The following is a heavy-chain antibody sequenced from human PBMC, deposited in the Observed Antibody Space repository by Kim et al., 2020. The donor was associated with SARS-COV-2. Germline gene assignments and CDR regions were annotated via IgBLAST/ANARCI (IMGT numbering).Heavy chain of an antibody. CDR3: ARAWAQYGGAFDI. CDR2: IYSGGST. V-gene: IGHV3-66*01. Sequence: GGSLRLSCTASGFTVSSNYMSWVRQAPGKGLEFVSVIYSGGSTYYADSVKGRFTISRDNSKNTLYLQMNSLRAEDTTVYYCARAWAQYGGAFDIWGQGT. CDR1: GFTVSSNY. J-gene: IGHJ3*02. D-gene: IGHD3-16*01.